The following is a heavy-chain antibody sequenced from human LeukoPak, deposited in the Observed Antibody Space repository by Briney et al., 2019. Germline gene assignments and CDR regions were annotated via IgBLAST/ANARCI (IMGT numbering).Heavy chain of an antibody. Sequence: SETLSLTCTVSGGSISSGSYYWSWIRQPAGKGLEWIGRIYTSGSTNYNPSLKSRVTISVDTSKNQFSLKLSSVTAADTAVYYCARDRGYTASPLDYWGQGTLVTVSS. J-gene: IGHJ4*02. V-gene: IGHV4-61*02. CDR3: ARDRGYTASPLDY. CDR1: GGSISSGSYY. D-gene: IGHD5-18*01. CDR2: IYTSGST.